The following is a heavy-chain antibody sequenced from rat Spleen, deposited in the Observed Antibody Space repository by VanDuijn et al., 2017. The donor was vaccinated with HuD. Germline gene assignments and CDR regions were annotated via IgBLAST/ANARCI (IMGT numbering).Heavy chain of an antibody. CDR3: VRHALMYTTDSFTY. CDR2: ISTGGGNT. Sequence: EVQVVESGGGLVQPKESLKLSCAASGFTFSHCYMAWVRQAPTKGLEWVASISTGGGNTYYRDSVKGRFTISRDNAKNTLYLQMDSLRSEDTATYYCVRHALMYTTDSFTYWGQGTLVTVSS. CDR1: GFTFSHCY. J-gene: IGHJ3*01. D-gene: IGHD1-6*01. V-gene: IGHV5-25*01.